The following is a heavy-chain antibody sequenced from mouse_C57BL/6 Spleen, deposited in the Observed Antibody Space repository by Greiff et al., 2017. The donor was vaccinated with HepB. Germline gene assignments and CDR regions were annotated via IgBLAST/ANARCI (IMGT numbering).Heavy chain of an antibody. CDR1: GFSLTSYG. J-gene: IGHJ2*01. CDR2: IWSGGST. CDR3: ARSHLITTVVATSFDY. V-gene: IGHV2-2*01. Sequence: QVQLKESGPGLVQPSQSLSIPCTVSGFSLTSYGVHWVRQSPGKGLEWLGVIWSGGSTDYNAAFISRLSISKDNSKSQVVFKMNSLQADDTAIYYCARSHLITTVVATSFDYWGQGTTLTVSS. D-gene: IGHD1-1*01.